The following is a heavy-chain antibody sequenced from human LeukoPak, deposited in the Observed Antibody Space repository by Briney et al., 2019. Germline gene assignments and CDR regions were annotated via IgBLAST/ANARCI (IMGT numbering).Heavy chain of an antibody. Sequence: PGGSLGLSCAASGFTFSNYAMSWVRQAPGMGLEWVSVLTGSGTTTFYADSVKGRFNISRDNSKNTLYLQMNSLRAEDTAVYFCAKTQGYSGYDSEFVKWGQGTLVSVSS. D-gene: IGHD5-12*01. CDR2: LTGSGTTT. J-gene: IGHJ4*02. V-gene: IGHV3-23*01. CDR3: AKTQGYSGYDSEFVK. CDR1: GFTFSNYA.